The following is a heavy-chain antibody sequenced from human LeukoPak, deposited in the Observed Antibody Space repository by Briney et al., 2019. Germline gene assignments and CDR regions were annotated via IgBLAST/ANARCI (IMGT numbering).Heavy chain of an antibody. V-gene: IGHV4-59*08. CDR3: ARRARMGDWFDP. CDR2: IYYSGST. J-gene: IGHJ5*02. Sequence: SETLPLTCPVSGGSLGSYYWSWLRQPPGKELERIGYIYYSGSTNYDPSPNSRLNISVDTSKHQFSLKLSSVTAEDTAVYYCARRARMGDWFDPWGQGTLVTVSS. D-gene: IGHD5-12*01. CDR1: GGSLGSYY.